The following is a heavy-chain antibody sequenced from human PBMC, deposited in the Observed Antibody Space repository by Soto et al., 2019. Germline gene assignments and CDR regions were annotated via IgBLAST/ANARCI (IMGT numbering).Heavy chain of an antibody. J-gene: IGHJ4*02. Sequence: EVQLLESGGGLVQPGGSLRLSCAASGFTFSSYAMSWVRQAPGKGLEWVSAISGSGGSTYYADSVKGRFTISRDNSKNTLYLQMNSLRAEDTAVYYCAKDPVVVVAATTPDYFAYWGQGTLVTVSS. CDR3: AKDPVVVVAATTPDYFAY. CDR1: GFTFSSYA. CDR2: ISGSGGST. V-gene: IGHV3-23*01. D-gene: IGHD2-15*01.